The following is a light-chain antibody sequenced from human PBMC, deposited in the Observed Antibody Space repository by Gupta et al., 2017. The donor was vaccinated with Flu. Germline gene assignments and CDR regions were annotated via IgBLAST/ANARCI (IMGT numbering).Light chain of an antibody. J-gene: IGLJ3*02. CDR3: VLYMGGGVWV. CDR2: STN. Sequence: QTVVTQEPSSSVSPGGTVTLTCGFTSGSVSTSYYPSWYQQTPGQAPRTLIYSTNTRSSGVPARFFGSIIGNKAALTITGAQTDDDSDYYWVLYMGGGVWVFGGGTKLTVL. V-gene: IGLV8-61*01. CDR1: SGSVSTSYY.